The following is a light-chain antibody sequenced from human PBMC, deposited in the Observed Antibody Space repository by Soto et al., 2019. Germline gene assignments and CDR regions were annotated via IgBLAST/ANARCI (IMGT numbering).Light chain of an antibody. CDR1: QSISSSY. V-gene: IGKV3-20*01. J-gene: IGKJ4*01. CDR2: GAS. CDR3: QEYALTPAT. Sequence: EIVLTQTPGTLSLSPGERATLSCWTSQSISSSYLGWYQQKPGQAPRLLIYGASSRATVIPDRFSGNGSATEFTLTISRLEPEDLAVYYCQEYALTPATFGVGTKVEI.